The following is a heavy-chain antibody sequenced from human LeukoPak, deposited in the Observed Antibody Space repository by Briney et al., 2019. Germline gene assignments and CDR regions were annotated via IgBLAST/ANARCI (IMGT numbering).Heavy chain of an antibody. CDR3: ARTSIAARRANAFDI. V-gene: IGHV4-34*01. J-gene: IGHJ3*02. CDR1: GGSFSGYY. D-gene: IGHD6-6*01. CDR2: IYHSGST. Sequence: KPSETLSLTCAVYGGSFSGYYWSWIRQPPGKGLEWIGYIYHSGSTYYNPSLKSRVTISVDRSKNQFSLKLSSVTAADTAVYYCARTSIAARRANAFDIWGQGTMVTVSS.